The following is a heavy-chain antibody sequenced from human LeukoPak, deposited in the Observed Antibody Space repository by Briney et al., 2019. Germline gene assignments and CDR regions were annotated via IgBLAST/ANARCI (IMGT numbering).Heavy chain of an antibody. V-gene: IGHV3-21*01. J-gene: IGHJ4*02. Sequence: GGSLRLSCAASGFTFSSYSMNWVRQAPGKGLEWVSSISSSSSYIYYADSVKGRFTISRGNAKNSLYLQMNSLRAEDTAVYYCARALIDGNTPFDYWGQGTLVTVSS. D-gene: IGHD4-23*01. CDR1: GFTFSSYS. CDR3: ARALIDGNTPFDY. CDR2: ISSSSSYI.